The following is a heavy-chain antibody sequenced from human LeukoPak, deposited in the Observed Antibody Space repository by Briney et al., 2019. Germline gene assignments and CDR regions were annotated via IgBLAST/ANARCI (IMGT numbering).Heavy chain of an antibody. D-gene: IGHD5-24*01. Sequence: GGSLRLSCAASGFTVDDYTMHWVRQAPGRGLEWVSPISWDGGTTYYRSSVKGRLTIPRNNTKNSMWMETNSLRSEHTAFYYCTKLADGYRGFNIWGQGTMVTVSS. CDR1: GFTVDDYT. J-gene: IGHJ3*02. CDR3: TKLADGYRGFNI. CDR2: ISWDGGTT. V-gene: IGHV3-43*01.